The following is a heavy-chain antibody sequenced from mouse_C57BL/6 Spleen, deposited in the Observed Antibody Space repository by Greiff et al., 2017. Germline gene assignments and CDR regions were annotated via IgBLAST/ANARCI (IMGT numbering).Heavy chain of an antibody. CDR1: GYTFTSYW. J-gene: IGHJ4*01. V-gene: IGHV1-72*01. D-gene: IGHD1-1*01. CDR3: ARAYYYGSSPYYYAMDY. CDR2: IDPNSGGT. Sequence: QVQLQQPGAELVKPGASVKLSCKASGYTFTSYWMHWVKQRPGRGLEGIGRIDPNSGGTKYNEQFKSKATLTVDKPSSTAYMQLSSLTAEDSAVYYCARAYYYGSSPYYYAMDYWGQGTSVTVSS.